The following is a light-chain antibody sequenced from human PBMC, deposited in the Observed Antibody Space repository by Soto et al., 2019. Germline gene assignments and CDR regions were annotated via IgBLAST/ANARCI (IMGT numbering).Light chain of an antibody. CDR1: QGIRND. Sequence: DIQMTQSPSSLSASVGDRVTITCRASQGIRNDLNWYQQKGGKAPKLLIHGASSLQSGVPLRFSATGSGTDFSLTIMSLQPEDFATYYCQQSYSTLLSFGGGTKVDIK. CDR3: QQSYSTLLS. J-gene: IGKJ4*01. CDR2: GAS. V-gene: IGKV1-39*01.